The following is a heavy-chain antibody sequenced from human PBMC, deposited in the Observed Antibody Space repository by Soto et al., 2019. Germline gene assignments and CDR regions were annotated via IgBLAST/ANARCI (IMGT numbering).Heavy chain of an antibody. CDR3: AHRVVGEDAFDI. CDR2: IYWDDDK. CDR1: GFSLSTSGVS. Sequence: QITLKESGPTLVKPTQTLTLTCTLSGFSLSTSGVSVGWIRQPPGKALEWLALIYWDDDKRYSPSLKSRLTITKDTTKNRVVLIMTNMDPVDTATYYCAHRVVGEDAFDIWGQGTLVTVSS. J-gene: IGHJ3*02. V-gene: IGHV2-5*02.